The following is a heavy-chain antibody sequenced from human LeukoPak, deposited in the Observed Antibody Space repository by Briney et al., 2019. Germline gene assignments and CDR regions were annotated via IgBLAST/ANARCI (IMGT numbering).Heavy chain of an antibody. D-gene: IGHD6-19*01. CDR2: ISGNGVDT. Sequence: PGGSLRLSCAASGFTFTNYAMSWVRQAAGKGLEWVSTISGNGVDTYYTDSVQGRFTISRDNPKNTLYLQMNSLRVEDTAVYYCAKLYSGGRYYFDYWGQGTLVTVPS. CDR3: AKLYSGGRYYFDY. V-gene: IGHV3-23*01. J-gene: IGHJ4*02. CDR1: GFTFTNYA.